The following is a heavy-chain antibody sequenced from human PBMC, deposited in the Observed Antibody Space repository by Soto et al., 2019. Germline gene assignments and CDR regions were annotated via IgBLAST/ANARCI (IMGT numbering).Heavy chain of an antibody. CDR3: ARDKYYDILTGPYGMDV. CDR2: INPSGGST. CDR1: GYTLTSYY. D-gene: IGHD3-9*01. Sequence: ASVKVSCKTSGYTLTSYYVHWVRQAPGQGLEWMGIINPSGGSTSYAQKFQGRVTMTRDTSTSTVYMELSSLRSEDTAVYYCARDKYYDILTGPYGMDVWGQGTTVTVSS. V-gene: IGHV1-46*01. J-gene: IGHJ6*02.